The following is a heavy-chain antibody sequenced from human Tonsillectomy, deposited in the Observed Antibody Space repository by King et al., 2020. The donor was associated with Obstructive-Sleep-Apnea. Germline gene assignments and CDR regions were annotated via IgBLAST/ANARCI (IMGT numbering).Heavy chain of an antibody. CDR2: IKSDGRTK. CDR3: ARELYGDYGVDY. Sequence: VQLVESGGGLVQPVGSLRLSCAASGFTLSMYWMYWFRQSPGKGLVWVSVIKSDGRTKIYADSVKGRFTISSASAKNTLFLPMNRLRAEGTAVYFCARELYGDYGVDYWGQGTLVTVSS. J-gene: IGHJ4*02. D-gene: IGHD4-17*01. V-gene: IGHV3-74*01. CDR1: GFTLSMYW.